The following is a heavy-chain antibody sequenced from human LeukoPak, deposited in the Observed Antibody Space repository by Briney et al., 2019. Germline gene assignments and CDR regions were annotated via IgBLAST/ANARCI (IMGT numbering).Heavy chain of an antibody. Sequence: GGPLRLCCAAFVSTFRSHAISCVRHAAKKRLEWVSSNRDSGGSGGASKYEDSVRGRFTISRDNSKNTLYLQMNSLRAEDTAVYYCAKGLLRTYFSDSSGHTPETPNYFDYWGQGALVTVSS. CDR2: NRDSGGSGGAS. CDR1: VSTFRSHA. J-gene: IGHJ4*02. CDR3: AKGLLRTYFSDSSGHTPETPNYFDY. D-gene: IGHD3-22*01. V-gene: IGHV3-23*01.